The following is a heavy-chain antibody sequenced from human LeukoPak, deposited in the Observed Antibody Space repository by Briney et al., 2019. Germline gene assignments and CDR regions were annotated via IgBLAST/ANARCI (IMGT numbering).Heavy chain of an antibody. CDR3: ARAPLYGDYSGYAFNI. CDR1: GGTFSSYA. J-gene: IGHJ3*02. CDR2: IIPIFGTA. V-gene: IGHV1-69*13. D-gene: IGHD4-17*01. Sequence: SVKVSCKDSGGTFSSYAISWVRQAPGQGLEWMGGIIPIFGTANYAQKFQGRVTITADESTSTAYMELSSLRSEDTAVYYCARAPLYGDYSGYAFNIWGQGTMVTVSS.